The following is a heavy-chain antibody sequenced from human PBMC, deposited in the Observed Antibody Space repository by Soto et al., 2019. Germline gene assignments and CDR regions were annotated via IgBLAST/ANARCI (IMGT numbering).Heavy chain of an antibody. J-gene: IGHJ3*02. Sequence: EVQLLESGGGLVQPGGSLRLSCAASGFTFSSYAMSWVRQAPGKGLEWVSAISGSGGSTYYADSVKGRFTISRDNSTNTLYLQMNSLRAEDTAVYYCAKTVCSSTSCYGVFAFDIWGQGTMVTVSS. CDR1: GFTFSSYA. V-gene: IGHV3-23*01. CDR2: ISGSGGST. D-gene: IGHD2-2*01. CDR3: AKTVCSSTSCYGVFAFDI.